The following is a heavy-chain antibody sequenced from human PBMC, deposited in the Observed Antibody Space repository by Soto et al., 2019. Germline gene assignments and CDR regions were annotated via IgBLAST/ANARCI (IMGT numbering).Heavy chain of an antibody. J-gene: IGHJ4*02. CDR2: IYYSGST. CDR1: GDSISSYYY. Sequence: PSETLSLTCTVSGDSISSYYYWSWIRQPPGKGLEWVGYIYYSGSTNYNPSLKSRVTISVDTSKNQFSLKLSSVTAADTAVYYCARSQSYDILTGYRYFDYWGQGTLVTVSS. CDR3: ARSQSYDILTGYRYFDY. D-gene: IGHD3-9*01. V-gene: IGHV4-59*01.